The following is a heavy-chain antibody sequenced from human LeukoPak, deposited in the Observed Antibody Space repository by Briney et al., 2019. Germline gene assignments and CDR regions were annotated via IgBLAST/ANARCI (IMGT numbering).Heavy chain of an antibody. J-gene: IGHJ4*02. CDR2: IYYSGST. D-gene: IGHD5-18*01. V-gene: IGHV4-39*07. Sequence: SETLSLTCTVSGGSISSSSYYWGWIRQPPGKGLEWIGSIYYSGSTYYNPSLKSRVTISVDTSKNQFSLKLSSVTAVDTAVYYCARDIESYSYGPRYFDYWGQGTLVTVSS. CDR1: GGSISSSSYY. CDR3: ARDIESYSYGPRYFDY.